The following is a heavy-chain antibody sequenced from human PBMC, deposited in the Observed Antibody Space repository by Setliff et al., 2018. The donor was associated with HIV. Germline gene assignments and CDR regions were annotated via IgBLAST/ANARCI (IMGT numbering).Heavy chain of an antibody. CDR2: INTNTGNP. J-gene: IGHJ5*02. CDR1: GYSFTNYA. CDR3: ASSIAAAGTGGDGNWFDP. V-gene: IGHV7-4-1*02. D-gene: IGHD6-13*01. Sequence: ASVKVSCKASGYSFTNYALNWVRQAPGQGLEWMGWINTNTGNPMYAQGYTGRFVFSLDTSVSTAYLQISSLKAEDTAVYYCASSIAAAGTGGDGNWFDPWGQGTLVTVSS.